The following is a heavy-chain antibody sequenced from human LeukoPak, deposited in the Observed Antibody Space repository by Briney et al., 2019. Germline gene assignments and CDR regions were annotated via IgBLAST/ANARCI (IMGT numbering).Heavy chain of an antibody. CDR2: IIPIFGTA. CDR3: ALHHEDYYDSSGYYWPFDY. J-gene: IGHJ4*02. CDR1: GGTFSSYA. D-gene: IGHD3-22*01. Sequence: ASVKVSCKASGGTFSSYAISWVRQAPGQGLEWMGGIIPIFGTANYAQKFRGRVTITADESTSTAYMELSSLRSEDTTVYYCALHHEDYYDSSGYYWPFDYWGQGTLVTVSS. V-gene: IGHV1-69*13.